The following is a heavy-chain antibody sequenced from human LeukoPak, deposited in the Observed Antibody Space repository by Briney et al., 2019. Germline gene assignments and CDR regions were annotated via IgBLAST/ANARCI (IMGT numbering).Heavy chain of an antibody. D-gene: IGHD6-6*01. J-gene: IGHJ4*02. CDR3: ARDNSSSSCFDY. CDR2: INPNSGGT. Sequence: ASVKVSCKASGGTFSSYAISWVRQAPGQGLEWMGWINPNSGGTNYAQKFQGRVTMTRDTSISTAYMELSRLRSDDTAVYYCARDNSSSSCFDYWGQGTLVTVSS. CDR1: GGTFSSYA. V-gene: IGHV1-2*02.